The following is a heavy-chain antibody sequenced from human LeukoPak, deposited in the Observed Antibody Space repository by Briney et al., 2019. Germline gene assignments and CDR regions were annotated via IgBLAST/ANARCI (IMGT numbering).Heavy chain of an antibody. CDR3: ARLEMGIAVAGTVGEDYYFYMDV. Sequence: GGSLKISCQGSGYRFTSYWIGWVRQVPGKGLEWMGIIYPGDSDTRYSPSFQGQVTITADKSISTAYLQWSSLKASDTAMYYCARLEMGIAVAGTVGEDYYFYMDVWGKGTTVTIS. D-gene: IGHD6-19*01. J-gene: IGHJ6*03. CDR1: GYRFTSYW. CDR2: IYPGDSDT. V-gene: IGHV5-51*01.